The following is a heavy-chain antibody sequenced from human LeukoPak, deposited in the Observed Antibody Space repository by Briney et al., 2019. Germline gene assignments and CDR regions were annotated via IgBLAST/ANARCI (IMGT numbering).Heavy chain of an antibody. D-gene: IGHD6-6*01. Sequence: GGSLRLSCAASGFTFSSYSMNWVRQAPGKGLEWVSSISSSSSYIYYADSVKGRFTISRDTAKNSLYLQMNSLRAEDTAVYYCARVAYSSSSEDYWGQGTLVTVFS. CDR1: GFTFSSYS. J-gene: IGHJ4*02. V-gene: IGHV3-21*01. CDR3: ARVAYSSSSEDY. CDR2: ISSSSSYI.